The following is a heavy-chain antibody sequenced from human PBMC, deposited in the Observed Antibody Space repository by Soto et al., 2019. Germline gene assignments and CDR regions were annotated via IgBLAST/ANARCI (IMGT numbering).Heavy chain of an antibody. J-gene: IGHJ6*02. V-gene: IGHV4-59*01. D-gene: IGHD4-17*01. Sequence: PSETLSLTCTVSGASISGYYCSWIRQPPWEGLEWIGYIYYSGITSYNPSLKSRVTTSLDMSKNQFSLKLSSVTAADTAVYYCATVETTETNDGGCFEGMDVWGQRTTVAVFS. CDR1: GASISGYY. CDR2: IYYSGIT. CDR3: ATVETTETNDGGCFEGMDV.